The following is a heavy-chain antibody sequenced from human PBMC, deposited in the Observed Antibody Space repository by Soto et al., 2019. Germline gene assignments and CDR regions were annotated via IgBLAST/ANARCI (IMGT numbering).Heavy chain of an antibody. Sequence: ASVNVSCKASGYTFTGYYMHWVRQAPGQGLEWMGWINPNSGGTNYAQKFQGWVTMTRDTSISTAYMELSRLRSDDTAVYYCARSVGGYDSSDDWFDPWGQGTLVTVSS. CDR2: INPNSGGT. V-gene: IGHV1-2*04. CDR3: ARSVGGYDSSDDWFDP. CDR1: GYTFTGYY. D-gene: IGHD3-22*01. J-gene: IGHJ5*02.